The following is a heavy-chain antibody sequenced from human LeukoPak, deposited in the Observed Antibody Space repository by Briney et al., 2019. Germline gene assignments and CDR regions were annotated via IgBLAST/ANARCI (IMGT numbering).Heavy chain of an antibody. CDR2: INPNSGGT. V-gene: IGHV1-2*02. Sequence: ASVKVSCKTSGYTFTAYYIHWVRQAPGQGLEWMGWINPNSGGTNYAQEFQGRVTMTRDTSISTAYMELSRLRSDDTALYYCARVYDNWNYERYAVYFQLWGQGTLVTVSS. CDR3: ARVYDNWNYERYAVYFQL. D-gene: IGHD1-7*01. J-gene: IGHJ1*01. CDR1: GYTFTAYY.